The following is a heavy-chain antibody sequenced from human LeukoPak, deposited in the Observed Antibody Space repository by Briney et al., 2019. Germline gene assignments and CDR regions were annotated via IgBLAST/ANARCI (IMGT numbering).Heavy chain of an antibody. D-gene: IGHD2-8*01. CDR1: GFTFSSYA. V-gene: IGHV3-23*01. CDR2: ISGSGGST. J-gene: IGHJ6*03. CDR3: ARGMTYYYYYMDV. Sequence: GGSLRLSCAASGFTFSSYAMSWVRQAPGKGLEWVSAISGSGGSTYYADSVKGRFTISRDNSKNTLYLQMNSLRAEDTAVYYCARGMTYYYYYMDVWGKGTTVTVSS.